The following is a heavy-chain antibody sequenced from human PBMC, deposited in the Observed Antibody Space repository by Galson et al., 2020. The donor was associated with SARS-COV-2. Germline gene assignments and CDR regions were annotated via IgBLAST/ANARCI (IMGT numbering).Heavy chain of an antibody. CDR2: IIPILVIT. Sequence: SVKVSCKATGVTFSLYTITWVRQAPGQGLEWMGRIIPILVITNYAQKFQGRVTITADKSTTTAYMELSSLGSEDTAVYYCAREYCSGGSCYSSPIPYGMDGWGQGTTVTVSS. D-gene: IGHD2-15*01. V-gene: IGHV1-69*04. J-gene: IGHJ6*02. CDR3: AREYCSGGSCYSSPIPYGMDG. CDR1: GVTFSLYT.